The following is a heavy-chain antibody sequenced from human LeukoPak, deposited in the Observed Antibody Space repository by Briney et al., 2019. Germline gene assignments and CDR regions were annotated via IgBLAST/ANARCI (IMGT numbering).Heavy chain of an antibody. J-gene: IGHJ3*02. CDR1: GGSFSGYY. Sequence: ASETLSLTCAVYGGSFSGYYWSWIRQPPGKGLEWIGYIYHSGSTYYNPSLKSRVTISVDRSKNQFSLKLSSVTAADTAVYYCARSTMIVALGAFDIWGQGTMVTVSS. CDR2: IYHSGST. CDR3: ARSTMIVALGAFDI. V-gene: IGHV4-34*01. D-gene: IGHD3-22*01.